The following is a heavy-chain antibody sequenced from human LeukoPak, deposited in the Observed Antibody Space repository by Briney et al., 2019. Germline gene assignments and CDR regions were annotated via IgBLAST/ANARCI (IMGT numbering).Heavy chain of an antibody. CDR2: IYYSGST. V-gene: IGHV4-59*01. CDR1: GGSINSYY. J-gene: IGHJ5*02. Sequence: KPSETLSLTCTVSGGSINSYYWSWIRQPPGKGLEWIAYIYYSGSTNYNPSLKSRVTTSVDTSKNQFSLKLSSVTAADTAVYYCARALYYYDSSGYYYWFDPWGQGTLVTVSS. CDR3: ARALYYYDSSGYYYWFDP. D-gene: IGHD3-22*01.